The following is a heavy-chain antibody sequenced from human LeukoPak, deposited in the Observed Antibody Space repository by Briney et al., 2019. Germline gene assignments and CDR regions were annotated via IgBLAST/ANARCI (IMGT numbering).Heavy chain of an antibody. CDR2: IYYSGST. D-gene: IGHD6-19*01. CDR1: GGSVSSGSYY. Sequence: SETLSLTCTVSGGSVSSGSYYWSWTRQPPGKGLEWIGYIYYSGSTNYNPSLKSRVTISVDTSKNQFSLKLSSVTAADTAVYYCARQSSGWYRDAFDIWGQGTMVTVSS. CDR3: ARQSSGWYRDAFDI. J-gene: IGHJ3*02. V-gene: IGHV4-61*01.